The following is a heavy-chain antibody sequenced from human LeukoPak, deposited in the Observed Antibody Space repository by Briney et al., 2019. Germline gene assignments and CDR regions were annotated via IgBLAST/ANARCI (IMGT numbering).Heavy chain of an antibody. J-gene: IGHJ4*02. D-gene: IGHD2-15*01. V-gene: IGHV1-24*01. CDR1: GYTLTELS. CDR2: FDPEDGET. CDR3: ALYCSGGSCYQPPDY. Sequence: ASVKVSCKVSGYTLTELSMHWVRQAPGKGLEWMGGFDPEDGETIYAQKFQGRVTMTEDTSTDTAYMELSRLRSDDTAVYYCALYCSGGSCYQPPDYWGQGTLVTVSS.